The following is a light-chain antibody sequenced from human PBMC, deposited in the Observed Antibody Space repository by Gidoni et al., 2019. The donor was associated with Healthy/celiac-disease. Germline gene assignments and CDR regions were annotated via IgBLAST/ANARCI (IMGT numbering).Light chain of an antibody. J-gene: IGKJ2*01. CDR2: GAS. CDR1: QSISSN. CDR3: QQYNNWPPYT. V-gene: IGKV3-15*01. Sequence: EIEMTQSPATLSVSPGERATLSCRASQSISSNLAWYQQKFGQAPRLLIYGASTRATGIPARFSGSGSGTEFTLIISSLHSEDVAVYYCQQYNNWPPYTFGQGTKLEIK.